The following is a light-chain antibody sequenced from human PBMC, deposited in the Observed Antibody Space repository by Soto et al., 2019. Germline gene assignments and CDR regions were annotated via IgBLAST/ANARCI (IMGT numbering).Light chain of an antibody. CDR3: LQDYTYPWT. V-gene: IGKV1-6*02. J-gene: IGKJ1*01. Sequence: NQMNQSLASLSASVRDRVTINCRASQDIGNDLGWYQQKPGKAPNLLIYAASSLRSGVPSRFSGSGSGTHFTLAINSLQAEDSATYFCLQDYTYPWTFGQGTKVDI. CDR1: QDIGND. CDR2: AAS.